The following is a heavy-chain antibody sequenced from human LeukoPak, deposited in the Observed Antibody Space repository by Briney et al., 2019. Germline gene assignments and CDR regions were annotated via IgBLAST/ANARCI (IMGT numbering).Heavy chain of an antibody. CDR1: GFTFSRYW. Sequence: GGSLRLSCAASGFTFSRYWMSWVRQAPGKGLEWVANIKEDESEKYYVDSVKGRFTISRDNAKNLLYLQMNSLRAEDTAVYYCAKEDRNFDWSYDYWGQGTLVTVSS. CDR3: AKEDRNFDWSYDY. D-gene: IGHD3-9*01. V-gene: IGHV3-7*03. J-gene: IGHJ4*02. CDR2: IKEDESEK.